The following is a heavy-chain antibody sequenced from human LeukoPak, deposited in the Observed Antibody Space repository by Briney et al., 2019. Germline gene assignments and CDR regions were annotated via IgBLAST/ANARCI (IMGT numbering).Heavy chain of an antibody. V-gene: IGHV3-21*01. Sequence: GGSLRLSCAASGFTFSSYSMSWVRQAPGQGLEWVSSITTSSTYISYADSVKGRFTISRDDAKNSLYLQMNSLRAEDTAVYYCARGKYSSGWFDYWGQGTLVTVSS. J-gene: IGHJ4*02. CDR1: GFTFSSYS. CDR2: ITTSSTYI. CDR3: ARGKYSSGWFDY. D-gene: IGHD6-19*01.